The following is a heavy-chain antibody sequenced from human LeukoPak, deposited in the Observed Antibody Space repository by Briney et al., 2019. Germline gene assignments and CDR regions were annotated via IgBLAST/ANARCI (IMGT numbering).Heavy chain of an antibody. CDR3: TRGGDYDFWSGYYALDY. CDR1: GFTFGDYA. J-gene: IGHJ4*02. Sequence: PGGSLRLSCTAHGFTFGDYAMSWFRQAPGKGLEWVGFIRSKAYGWTTEYAASVKDRFTISRDDSKSIAYLQMNSLKTEDTAVYYCTRGGDYDFWSGYYALDYWGQGTLVSV. D-gene: IGHD3-3*01. V-gene: IGHV3-49*03. CDR2: IRSKAYGWTT.